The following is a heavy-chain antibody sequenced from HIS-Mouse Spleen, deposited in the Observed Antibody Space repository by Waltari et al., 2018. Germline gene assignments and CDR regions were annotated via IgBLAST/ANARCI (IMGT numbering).Heavy chain of an antibody. CDR3: AREIPYSSSWYDWYFDL. CDR2: IYYSGST. V-gene: IGHV4-39*07. Sequence: QLQLQESGPGLVKPSETLSLTCTVSGGSIRSRSYSWGWIRQPPGKGLEWLGSIYYSGSTYYNPSLKSRVTISVDTSKNQFSLKLSSVTAADTAVYYCAREIPYSSSWYDWYFDLWGRGTLVTVSS. J-gene: IGHJ2*01. CDR1: GGSIRSRSYS. D-gene: IGHD6-13*01.